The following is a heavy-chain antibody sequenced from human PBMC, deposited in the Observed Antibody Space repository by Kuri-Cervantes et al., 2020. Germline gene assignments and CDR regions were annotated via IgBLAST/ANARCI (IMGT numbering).Heavy chain of an antibody. CDR1: GGSISSYY. CDR3: ARAMYYDGSGYSVGPNWYFDL. D-gene: IGHD3-22*01. Sequence: ESLKISCTVSGGSISSYYWSWIRQPAGKGLEWIGRIYTSGSTNYNPSLKSRVTISVDTSKNQFSLKLSSVTAADTAVYYCARAMYYDGSGYSVGPNWYFDLWGRGTLVTVSS. CDR2: IYTSGST. J-gene: IGHJ2*01. V-gene: IGHV4-4*07.